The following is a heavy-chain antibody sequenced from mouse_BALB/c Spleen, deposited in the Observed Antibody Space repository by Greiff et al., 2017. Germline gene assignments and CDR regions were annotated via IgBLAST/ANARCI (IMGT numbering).Heavy chain of an antibody. V-gene: IGHV1-77*01. D-gene: IGHD1-3*01. CDR1: GYTFTDYY. J-gene: IGHJ3*01. Sequence: VQLQQSGAELARPGASVKLSCKASGYTFTDYYINWVKQRTGQGLEWIGEIYPGSGNTYYNEKFKGKATLTADKSSSTAYMQLSSLTSEDSAVYFCARKLGEGFAYWGQGTLVTVSA. CDR2: IYPGSGNT. CDR3: ARKLGEGFAY.